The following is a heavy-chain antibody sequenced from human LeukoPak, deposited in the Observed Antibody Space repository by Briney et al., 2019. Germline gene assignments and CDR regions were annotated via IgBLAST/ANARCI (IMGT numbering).Heavy chain of an antibody. CDR2: VYPGDSDT. D-gene: IGHD6-13*01. J-gene: IGHJ4*02. V-gene: IGHV5-51*01. Sequence: GESLKISCKGSGYSFNNFWIAWARQTPGRGLEWMGLVYPGDSDTQYNPSFEGQVTVSADKSVSTAYLHLSSLKASDTAMYYCARVLYSSSWYGDFWGQGTLVTASS. CDR3: ARVLYSSSWYGDF. CDR1: GYSFNNFW.